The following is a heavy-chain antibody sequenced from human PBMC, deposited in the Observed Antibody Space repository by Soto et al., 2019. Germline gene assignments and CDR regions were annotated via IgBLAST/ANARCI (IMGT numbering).Heavy chain of an antibody. CDR2: IRSKAYGGTT. V-gene: IGHV3-49*03. D-gene: IGHD3-10*01. CDR1: GFTFGDYA. CDR3: TREKLLWFGELLEGPPYDY. J-gene: IGHJ4*02. Sequence: GGSLRLSCTASGFTFGDYAMSWFRQAPGKGLEWVGFIRSKAYGGTTEYDASVKGRFTISRDDSKSIAYLQMNSLKTEDTAVYYCTREKLLWFGELLEGPPYDYWGQGTLVTVSS.